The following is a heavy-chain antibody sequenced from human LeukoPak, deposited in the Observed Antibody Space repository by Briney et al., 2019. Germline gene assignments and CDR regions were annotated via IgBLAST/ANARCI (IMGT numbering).Heavy chain of an antibody. Sequence: SETLSLTRAVYGGSFSGYYWSWIRQPPGKGLEWIGEINHSGSTNYNPSLKSRVTISVDTSKNQFSLKLSSVTAADTAVYYCARHYYGSGSYDYWGQGTLVTVSS. V-gene: IGHV4-34*01. D-gene: IGHD3-10*01. J-gene: IGHJ4*02. CDR1: GGSFSGYY. CDR3: ARHYYGSGSYDY. CDR2: INHSGST.